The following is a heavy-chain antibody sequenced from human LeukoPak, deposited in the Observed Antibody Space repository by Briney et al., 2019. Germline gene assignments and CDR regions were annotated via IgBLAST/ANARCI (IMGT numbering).Heavy chain of an antibody. CDR3: ARDPIGSGYPFDY. CDR1: GGTFSSYA. Sequence: ASVKVSCKASGGTFSSYAISWVRQAPGQGLEWMGGIIPIFGTANYAQKFQGRVTITTDESMSTAYMELSSLRSEDTAVYYCARDPIGSGYPFDYWGQGTLVTVSS. V-gene: IGHV1-69*05. D-gene: IGHD3-22*01. CDR2: IIPIFGTA. J-gene: IGHJ4*02.